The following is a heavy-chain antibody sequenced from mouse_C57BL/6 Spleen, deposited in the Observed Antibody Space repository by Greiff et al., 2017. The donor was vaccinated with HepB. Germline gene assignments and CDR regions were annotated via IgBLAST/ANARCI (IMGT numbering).Heavy chain of an antibody. Sequence: EVKLVESGGGLVKPGGSLKLSCAASGFTFSDYGMHWVRQAPEKGLEWVAYISSGSSTIYYADTVKGRFTISRDNAKNTLFLQMTSLRSEDTAMYYCARRYYDGYLDYWGQGTTLTVSS. D-gene: IGHD2-3*01. J-gene: IGHJ2*01. CDR1: GFTFSDYG. CDR3: ARRYYDGYLDY. V-gene: IGHV5-17*01. CDR2: ISSGSSTI.